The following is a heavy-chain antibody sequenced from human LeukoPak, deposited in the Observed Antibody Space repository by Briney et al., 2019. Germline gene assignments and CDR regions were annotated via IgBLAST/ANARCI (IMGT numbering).Heavy chain of an antibody. D-gene: IGHD1/OR15-1a*01. V-gene: IGHV3-23*01. CDR1: GFTISSYA. CDR2: VSGSGDRT. CDR3: AKRFGINNGHFDY. Sequence: PGGSLRLSCAASGFTISSYAMSWVRQAPGKGLEWVSAVSGSGDRTYYADSVKGRFTISRDNSKNTLYLQLNSLTAEDTAVYSCAKRFGINNGHFDYWGQGTLVTVSS. J-gene: IGHJ4*02.